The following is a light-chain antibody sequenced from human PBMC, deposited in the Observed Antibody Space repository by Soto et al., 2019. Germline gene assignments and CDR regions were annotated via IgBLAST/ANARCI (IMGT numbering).Light chain of an antibody. CDR3: QQYNAYPWT. V-gene: IGKV1-5*01. J-gene: IGKJ1*01. CDR1: QSISSW. CDR2: DAS. Sequence: DIQMTQSPSALSASVGDRATITCRASQSISSWLAWYQQKPGKAPKLLIYDASTLQSGVPSRYGGSGSGTEITVTISSLQPDDFATYYCQQYNAYPWTFGQGTKV.